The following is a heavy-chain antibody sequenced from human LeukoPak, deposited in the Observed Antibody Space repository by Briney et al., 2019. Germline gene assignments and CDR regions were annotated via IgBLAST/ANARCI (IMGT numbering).Heavy chain of an antibody. V-gene: IGHV4-39*01. CDR1: GGSISSSSYY. Sequence: PSEPRSLTGTVSGGSISSSSYYWGWIRQPPGKGLGWIGSLYYSVSTYYNPSLRSRVTISVDTSKNQFSLKLSSVTAADTAVYYCARPGVTGGNGFYSFDYWGQGTLVTVSS. CDR2: LYYSVST. J-gene: IGHJ4*02. D-gene: IGHD4-23*01. CDR3: ARPGVTGGNGFYSFDY.